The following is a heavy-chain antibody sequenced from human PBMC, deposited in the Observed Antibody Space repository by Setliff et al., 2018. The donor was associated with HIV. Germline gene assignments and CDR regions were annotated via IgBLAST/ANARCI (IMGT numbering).Heavy chain of an antibody. CDR3: AGGDLYGDYAFSY. Sequence: PSETLSLTCTVSGGSISSYYWSVFRQPPGKGLEWIGYIYYSGSSNYNPSLKSRVTISVDTSNNQFSLKLSSVTAADTAVYYRAGGDLYGDYAFSYWGQGTLVTVSS. CDR1: GGSISSYY. V-gene: IGHV4-59*03. D-gene: IGHD4-17*01. CDR2: IYYSGSS. J-gene: IGHJ4*02.